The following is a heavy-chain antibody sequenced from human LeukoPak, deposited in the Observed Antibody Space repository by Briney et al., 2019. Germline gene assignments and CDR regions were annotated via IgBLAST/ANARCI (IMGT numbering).Heavy chain of an antibody. Sequence: PGGSLRLSCAASGFTFSDYYMIWLRQAPGKGLEWVSYISSTSTYKNFADSVKGRFTISRDNAKNSLYLQMNSLRVEDTAVYCCARVPNNYTSGFYLTFDYWGQGILVTVSS. CDR2: ISSTSTYK. CDR3: ARVPNNYTSGFYLTFDY. J-gene: IGHJ4*02. CDR1: GFTFSDYY. D-gene: IGHD6-19*01. V-gene: IGHV3-11*06.